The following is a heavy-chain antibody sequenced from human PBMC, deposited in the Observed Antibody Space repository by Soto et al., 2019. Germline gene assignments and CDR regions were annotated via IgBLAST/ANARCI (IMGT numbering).Heavy chain of an antibody. Sequence: GGSLRLSCGACGFTFSTFAMTWVRQVPGKGLEWVASISGGSSDTFYADSVKGRFTISRDNSKNTVSLAMSSLRSDDTAVYYCAKDPLRRPGFSYEFWGQGIQVTVSS. CDR2: ISGGSSDT. V-gene: IGHV3-23*01. J-gene: IGHJ4*02. D-gene: IGHD3-16*01. CDR1: GFTFSTFA. CDR3: AKDPLRRPGFSYEF.